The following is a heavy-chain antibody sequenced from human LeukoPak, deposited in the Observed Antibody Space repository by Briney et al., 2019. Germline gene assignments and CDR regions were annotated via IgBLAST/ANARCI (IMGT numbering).Heavy chain of an antibody. CDR2: IYSGGNT. CDR3: ATRGLQGDFDY. CDR1: GFTFSSYA. Sequence: GGSQRLSCAASGFTFSSYAMHWVRQAPGKGLEWVSVIYSGGNTYYADSVKGRFTISRDNSKNTLYVQMNSLRAEDTAVYYCATRGLQGDFDYWGQGTLVTVSS. V-gene: IGHV3-53*01. D-gene: IGHD3-16*01. J-gene: IGHJ4*02.